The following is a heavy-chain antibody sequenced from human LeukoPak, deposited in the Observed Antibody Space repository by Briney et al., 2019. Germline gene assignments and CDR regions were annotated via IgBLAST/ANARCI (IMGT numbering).Heavy chain of an antibody. D-gene: IGHD3-22*01. CDR2: IYYSGST. V-gene: IGHV4-31*03. Sequence: SETLSLTCTVSGGSISSGGYYWSWIRQHPGKGLEWIGYIYYSGSTYYNPSLKSRVTISVDASKNQFSLKLSSVTAADTAVYYCARDHYDSSCYLFDPWGQGTLVTVSS. J-gene: IGHJ5*02. CDR3: ARDHYDSSCYLFDP. CDR1: GGSISSGGYY.